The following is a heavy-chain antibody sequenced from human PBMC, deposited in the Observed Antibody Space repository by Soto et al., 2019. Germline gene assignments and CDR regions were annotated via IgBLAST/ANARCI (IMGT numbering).Heavy chain of an antibody. CDR2: ISAYNGNT. CDR3: ARDLSIDFFSGCPLWGY. J-gene: IGHJ4*02. V-gene: IGHV1-18*01. CDR1: GYTFTSYG. Sequence: ASVKVSCKASGYTFTSYGISWVRQAPGQGLEWMGWISAYNGNTNYAQKLQGRVTMTTDTSTSTAYMELRSLRSDDTAAYYCARDLSIDFFSGCPLWGYWGQGTLVTVSS. D-gene: IGHD3-3*01.